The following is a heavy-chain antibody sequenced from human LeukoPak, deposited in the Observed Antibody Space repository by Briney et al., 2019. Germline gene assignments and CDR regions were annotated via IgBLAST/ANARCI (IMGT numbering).Heavy chain of an antibody. D-gene: IGHD3-9*01. Sequence: KTSETLSLTCTVSGGSISSYYWSWIRQPPGKRLQWIGYISDSGSTNYNPSLKSRVTISRDTSKNQFSLKLTSVTAADTALYYCAGHNYDVLTGYHFEYWGQATLVTVSS. J-gene: IGHJ4*02. V-gene: IGHV4-59*08. CDR1: GGSISSYY. CDR2: ISDSGST. CDR3: AGHNYDVLTGYHFEY.